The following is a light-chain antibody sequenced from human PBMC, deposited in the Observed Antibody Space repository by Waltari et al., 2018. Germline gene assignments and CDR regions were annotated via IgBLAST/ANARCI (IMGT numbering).Light chain of an antibody. J-gene: IGKJ3*01. CDR2: ASS. CDR1: QNINNY. CDR3: QQSSSSPIT. Sequence: DIQMTQSPSSLSASVGDRVIITCRASQNINNYLNWYQQKPGKASKLLIYASSNLQGGVPSRFSGDGSGTDFTLTISTLQPEDFATYYCQQSSSSPITFGPGTKVDVK. V-gene: IGKV1-39*01.